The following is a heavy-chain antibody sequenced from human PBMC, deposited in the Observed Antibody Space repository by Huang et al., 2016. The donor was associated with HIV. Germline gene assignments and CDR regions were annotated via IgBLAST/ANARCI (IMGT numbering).Heavy chain of an antibody. CDR3: ARGRGTSWSFFDT. D-gene: IGHD2-2*01. CDR2: ITQSGRT. Sequence: QVRLDQWGAGLLKPSETLTLTGAVYGDSLSGFFWSWIRQSPGRGLEWIGEITQSGRTNYNPSLKSRVTIAIDTSKKQFSLKLKSVTADDTSTYYCARGRGTSWSFFDTWGQGSFVTVSS. J-gene: IGHJ5*02. V-gene: IGHV4-34*01. CDR1: GDSLSGFF.